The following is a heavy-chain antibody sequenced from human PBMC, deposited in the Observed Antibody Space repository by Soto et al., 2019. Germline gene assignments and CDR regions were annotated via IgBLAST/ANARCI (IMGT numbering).Heavy chain of an antibody. V-gene: IGHV1-3*01. J-gene: IGHJ6*02. CDR2: INAGNGNT. CDR3: ARLITMVRGVITERHGMDV. CDR1: GYTFTSYA. Sequence: ASVKVSCKASGYTFTSYAMHWVRQAPGQRLEWMGWINAGNGNTKYSQKFQGRVTITRDTSASTAYMELSSLRSEDTAVYYCARLITMVRGVITERHGMDVWGQGTTVTVSS. D-gene: IGHD3-10*01.